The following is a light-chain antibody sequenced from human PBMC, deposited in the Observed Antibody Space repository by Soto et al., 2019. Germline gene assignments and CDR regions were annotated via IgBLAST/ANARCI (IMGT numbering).Light chain of an antibody. V-gene: IGLV2-14*01. J-gene: IGLJ1*01. CDR1: SSDVGGYNY. CDR2: EVS. Sequence: QSVLTQPASVSGSPGQSITISCTGTSSDVGGYNYVSWYQQHPGKAPKLMIYEVSNRPSGVSNRLPGSKSGNTASLTISGLQAEDEADYYCSSYTSSSTLVVFGTGTKVTVL. CDR3: SSYTSSSTLVV.